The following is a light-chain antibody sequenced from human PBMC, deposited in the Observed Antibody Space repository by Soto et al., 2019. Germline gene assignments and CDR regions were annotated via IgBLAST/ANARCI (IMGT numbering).Light chain of an antibody. V-gene: IGKV3-15*01. CDR3: QQYTNWPPVT. J-gene: IGKJ2*01. CDR2: YAS. Sequence: EIVMTQSPATLSVSPGERVTLSCRASQFISTNLAWYQQRPGQAPRLLIYYASTRATGIPARFSGSGSGTEFSHTISSLQSEDFAVYYCQQYTNWPPVTFGQGTKLEIK. CDR1: QFISTN.